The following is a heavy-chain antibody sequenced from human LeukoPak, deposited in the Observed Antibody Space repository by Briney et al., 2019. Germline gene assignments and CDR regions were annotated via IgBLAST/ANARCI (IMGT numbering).Heavy chain of an antibody. CDR3: ARLEQYGYLHYYYYYYMDV. J-gene: IGHJ6*03. CDR2: ISAYNGNT. Sequence: ASVTVSCKASGYTFTSYGISWVRQAPGQGLEWMGWISAYNGNTNYAQKLQGRVTMTTDTSTSTAYMELRSLRSDDTAVYYCARLEQYGYLHYYYYYYMDVWGKGTTVTVSS. CDR1: GYTFTSYG. V-gene: IGHV1-18*01. D-gene: IGHD5-18*01.